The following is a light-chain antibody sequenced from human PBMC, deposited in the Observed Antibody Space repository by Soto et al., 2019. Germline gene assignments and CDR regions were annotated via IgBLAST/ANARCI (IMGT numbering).Light chain of an antibody. CDR3: SSYTTNHPRV. Sequence: QSALTQPASVSGSPGQSITFSCTGTSNDIGGYNYVSWFQHHPDKAPKLIIYEVYDRPSGVSNRFSGSKSGNTASLTISGLQPEHEADYYCSSYTTNHPRVFGGGTTLTVL. V-gene: IGLV2-14*01. J-gene: IGLJ3*02. CDR2: EVY. CDR1: SNDIGGYNY.